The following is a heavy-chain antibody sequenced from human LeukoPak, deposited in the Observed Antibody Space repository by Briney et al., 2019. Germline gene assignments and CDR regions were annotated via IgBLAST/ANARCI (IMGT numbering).Heavy chain of an antibody. D-gene: IGHD3-10*01. Sequence: ASVKVSCKASGYTFTSYDINWVRQATGQGLEWMGWMNPNSGNTGYVQKFQGRVTMTRNPSISTAYMELSSLRSEDTAVYYCARGGITMVRGGYYYMDVWGKGTTVTISS. J-gene: IGHJ6*03. CDR2: MNPNSGNT. CDR3: ARGGITMVRGGYYYMDV. V-gene: IGHV1-8*01. CDR1: GYTFTSYD.